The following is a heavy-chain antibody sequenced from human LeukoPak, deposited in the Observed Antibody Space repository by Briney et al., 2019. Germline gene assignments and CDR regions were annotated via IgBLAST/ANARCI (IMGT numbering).Heavy chain of an antibody. CDR3: ARGDGPPVMDV. CDR2: ISWNSGSI. Sequence: GRSLRLSCAASGFTFDDYAMHWVRQAPGKGLAWVSGISWNSGSIGYADSVKGRFTISRDNAKNTLYLQMNSLRAEDTAVYYCARGDGPPVMDVWGQGTTVTVSS. CDR1: GFTFDDYA. V-gene: IGHV3-9*01. J-gene: IGHJ6*02. D-gene: IGHD5-24*01.